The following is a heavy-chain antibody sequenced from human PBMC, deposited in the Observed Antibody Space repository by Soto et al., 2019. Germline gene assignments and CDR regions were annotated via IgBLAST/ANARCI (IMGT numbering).Heavy chain of an antibody. J-gene: IGHJ4*02. V-gene: IGHV1-18*01. CDR3: ARGRYGDY. CDR2: ISEHNGNT. CDR1: GYAFTTYG. D-gene: IGHD1-1*01. Sequence: QVHLVQSGAEVKKPGATVKVSCQASGYAFTTYGITWVRQAPGQGLEWKGWISEHNGNTNYAKKLQGRVTVTRDTSTSTAYMELRSLRSDDTAVYYCARGRYGDYWGQGALVTVSS.